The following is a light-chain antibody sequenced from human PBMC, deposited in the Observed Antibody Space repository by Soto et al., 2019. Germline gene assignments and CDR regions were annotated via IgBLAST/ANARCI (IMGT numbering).Light chain of an antibody. CDR2: EVS. Sequence: QSALTQPASVSGSPGQSITISCTGTSRDVGGYNYVSWHQQHPGKAPKVIITEVSNRPSGVSNRFSGSKSGNTASLTISGLQAEDEADYYCSSYAGSNILVFGGGTKLTVL. V-gene: IGLV2-14*01. CDR1: SRDVGGYNY. J-gene: IGLJ2*01. CDR3: SSYAGSNILV.